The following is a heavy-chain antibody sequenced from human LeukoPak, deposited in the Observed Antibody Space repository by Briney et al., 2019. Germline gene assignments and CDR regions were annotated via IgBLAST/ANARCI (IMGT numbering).Heavy chain of an antibody. J-gene: IGHJ4*02. Sequence: GGSLRLSCAASGFTFSSYAMNWVRQAPGKGLEWVSAISFSGGTTYYADSVKGRFTISRDNSKNTVYLQMNSLRAEDTAAYYCAKDRYSSGWYSDFDYWGQGTLVTVSS. D-gene: IGHD6-19*01. CDR2: ISFSGGTT. CDR1: GFTFSSYA. V-gene: IGHV3-23*01. CDR3: AKDRYSSGWYSDFDY.